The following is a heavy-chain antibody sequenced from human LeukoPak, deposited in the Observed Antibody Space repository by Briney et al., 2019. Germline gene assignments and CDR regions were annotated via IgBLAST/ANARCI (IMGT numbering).Heavy chain of an antibody. V-gene: IGHV3-30*18. CDR3: AKGKAVRGVIIG. Sequence: GRSLRLSCAASGFTFSSYGMHWVRQAPDKGLEWVAVISYDGSNKYYADSVKGRFTISRDNSKNTLYLQMNSLRAEDTAVYYCAKGKAVRGVIIGWGQGTLVTVSS. J-gene: IGHJ4*02. CDR1: GFTFSSYG. D-gene: IGHD3-10*01. CDR2: ISYDGSNK.